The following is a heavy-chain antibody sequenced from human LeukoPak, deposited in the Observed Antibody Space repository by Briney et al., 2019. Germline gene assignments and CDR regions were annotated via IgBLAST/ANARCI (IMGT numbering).Heavy chain of an antibody. V-gene: IGHV4-4*07. CDR3: ARGRGSSWYYFDS. D-gene: IGHD6-13*01. CDR2: IYASGNT. Sequence: SQTLSLTCSVSGGSISSYYWSWVRQPAGKGLEWIGRIYASGNTNYNPSLKGRVTMTVDTSKNQFSLNLSSVTAADTAVYYCARGRGSSWYYFDSWGQGTLVTVSS. J-gene: IGHJ4*02. CDR1: GGSISSYY.